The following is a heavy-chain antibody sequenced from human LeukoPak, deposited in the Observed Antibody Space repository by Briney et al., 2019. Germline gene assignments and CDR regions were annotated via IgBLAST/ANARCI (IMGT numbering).Heavy chain of an antibody. CDR3: ARSAAGTADFDY. CDR2: ISSSGST. Sequence: SETLSLTCTVSGGSISSYYWSWIRRPAGKGLEWIGRISSSGSTNYNPSLQSRVTISVDTSKNQFSLKVSSVTAADTAVYYCARSAAGTADFDYWGQGTLVTVSS. J-gene: IGHJ4*02. V-gene: IGHV4-4*07. CDR1: GGSISSYY. D-gene: IGHD1-1*01.